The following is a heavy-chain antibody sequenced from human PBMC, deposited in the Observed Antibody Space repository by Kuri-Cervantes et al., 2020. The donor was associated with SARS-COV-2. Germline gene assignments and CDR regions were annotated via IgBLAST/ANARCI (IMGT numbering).Heavy chain of an antibody. D-gene: IGHD1-1*01. CDR3: VRDGDHWNFDY. J-gene: IGHJ4*02. V-gene: IGHV3-74*01. CDR2: INPDGSYT. Sequence: GESLKISCAASGFTFSGHWIHWVRQAPGKGLVWVSRINPDGSYTNNADSVKGRFTISRDNAKNSLFLQMNSLRAEDTAVYYCVRDGDHWNFDYWGQGTLVTVSS. CDR1: GFTFSGHW.